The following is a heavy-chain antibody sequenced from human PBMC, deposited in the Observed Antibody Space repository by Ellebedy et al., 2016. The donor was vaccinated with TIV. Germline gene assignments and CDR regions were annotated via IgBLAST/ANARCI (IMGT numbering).Heavy chain of an antibody. V-gene: IGHV3-48*04. CDR2: FSTPSGPI. CDR1: GFTFSPFG. J-gene: IGHJ4*02. Sequence: GGSLRLSXAAPGFTFSPFGMNWVGQAPGKGLEWVSFFSTPSGPIYYADSVRGRFTISRDNAKNSLSLQMNSLKAEDTAVYYCAKERGHYFDYWGQGTLVTVSS. CDR3: AKERGHYFDY.